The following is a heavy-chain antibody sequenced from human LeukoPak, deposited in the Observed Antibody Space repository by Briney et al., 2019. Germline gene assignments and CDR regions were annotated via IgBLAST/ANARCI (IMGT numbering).Heavy chain of an antibody. Sequence: GASVKVSCKASGYTFTSYDINWVRQATGQGLEWMGWMNPNSGNTGYAQKFQGRVTITRNTSISTAYMELSSLRSEDTAVYYCARGPWSRDSTREAARGPFAWGQGTLVTVSS. D-gene: IGHD6-6*01. V-gene: IGHV1-8*01. CDR3: ARGPWSRDSTREAARGPFA. J-gene: IGHJ4*02. CDR1: GYTFTSYD. CDR2: MNPNSGNT.